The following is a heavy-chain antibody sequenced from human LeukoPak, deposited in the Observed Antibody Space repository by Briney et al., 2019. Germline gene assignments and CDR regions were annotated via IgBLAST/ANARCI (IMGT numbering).Heavy chain of an antibody. CDR3: AIAVVSDSGFYFDN. CDR1: GATFISYA. D-gene: IGHD4-23*01. V-gene: IGHV1-69*06. J-gene: IGHJ4*02. Sequence: ASVKDSCKASGATFISYAITWVRQAPGQGVEWVGGITPLFGAPPYGENFRGRVTFTADRAPNTAYMELSCLGSEDTATYYCAIAVVSDSGFYFDNWVGGTLVTVSS. CDR2: ITPLFGAP.